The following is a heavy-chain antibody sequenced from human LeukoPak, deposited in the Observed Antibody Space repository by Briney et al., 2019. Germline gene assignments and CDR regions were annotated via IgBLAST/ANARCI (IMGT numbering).Heavy chain of an antibody. CDR2: INPNSGGT. D-gene: IGHD6-13*01. CDR3: ARDRGLDIAAAGKFRHYYYYMDV. CDR1: GGTFSSYA. J-gene: IGHJ6*03. V-gene: IGHV1-2*02. Sequence: ASVKVSCKPSGGTFSSYAISWVRQAPGQGLEWMGWINPNSGGTNYAQKFQGRVTMTRDTSISTAYMELSRLRSDDTAVYYCARDRGLDIAAAGKFRHYYYYMDVWGKGTTVTVSS.